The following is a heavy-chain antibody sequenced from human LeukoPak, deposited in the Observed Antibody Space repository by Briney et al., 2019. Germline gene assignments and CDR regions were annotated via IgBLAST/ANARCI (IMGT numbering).Heavy chain of an antibody. CDR2: MNPNSGNT. D-gene: IGHD3-9*01. CDR1: GYTFTNYD. CDR3: ATARLGYFDWLFFPFDY. J-gene: IGHJ4*02. V-gene: IGHV1-8*01. Sequence: ASVKVSCKASGYTFTNYDINWVRQATGQGLEWMGWMNPNSGNTGYAQKFQGRVTMTRNTSISTAYMELSSLRSEDTAVYYCATARLGYFDWLFFPFDYWGQGTLVTVSS.